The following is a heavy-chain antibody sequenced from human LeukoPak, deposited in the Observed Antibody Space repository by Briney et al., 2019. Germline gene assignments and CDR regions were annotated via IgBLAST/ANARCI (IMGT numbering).Heavy chain of an antibody. D-gene: IGHD3-3*01. Sequence: GGSLRLSCTVSGFTVSSNSMSWVRQTPGKGLEWVSAISGSGGSTYYADSVKGRFTVSRDNSKNTLYLQMNSLRAEDTAVYYCAKPRGDFWSGYLPSPDYWGQGTLVTVSS. J-gene: IGHJ4*02. CDR2: ISGSGGST. V-gene: IGHV3-23*01. CDR3: AKPRGDFWSGYLPSPDY. CDR1: GFTVSSNS.